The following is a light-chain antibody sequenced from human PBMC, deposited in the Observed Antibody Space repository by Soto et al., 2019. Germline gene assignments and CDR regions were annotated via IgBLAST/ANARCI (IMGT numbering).Light chain of an antibody. J-gene: IGKJ5*01. Sequence: EIVLTQSPGTLSLSPGDRATLSCRASQTVSNNYLAWCQQKPGQAPRVIMYGASRRATGIPDRFSGGGSGTDFTLTISRLEPEDCAVYFGQQYAGPPTTFGQGTRLEIK. CDR1: QTVSNNY. CDR3: QQYAGPPTT. CDR2: GAS. V-gene: IGKV3-20*01.